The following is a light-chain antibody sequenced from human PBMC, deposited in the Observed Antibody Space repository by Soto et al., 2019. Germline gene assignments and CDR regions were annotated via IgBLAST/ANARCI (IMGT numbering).Light chain of an antibody. CDR3: CSYAGSYTSWV. CDR1: SSDVGGYNY. CDR2: DVS. V-gene: IGLV2-11*01. Sequence: QSALTQPRSVSGSPGQSVTISFTGTSSDVGGYNYVSWYQQHPGKAPKLMIYDVSKRPSGVPDRFSGSKSGNTASLTISGLQAEDEADYYCCSYAGSYTSWVFGGGTKLTVL. J-gene: IGLJ3*02.